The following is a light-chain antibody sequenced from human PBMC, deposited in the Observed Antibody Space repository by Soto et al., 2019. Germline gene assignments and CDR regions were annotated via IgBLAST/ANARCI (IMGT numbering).Light chain of an antibody. Sequence: DIQLTHAPSSMSASVVDSVTITFLASQSISSYLNWYQQKPGKDPKILIYAESSLQSGVPSRFSGSGSGTDFTLTISSLQPEDFATYYCKQSYSNPHFGNGQRREIK. CDR3: KQSYSNPH. CDR2: AES. J-gene: IGKJ5*01. CDR1: QSISSY. V-gene: IGKV1-39*01.